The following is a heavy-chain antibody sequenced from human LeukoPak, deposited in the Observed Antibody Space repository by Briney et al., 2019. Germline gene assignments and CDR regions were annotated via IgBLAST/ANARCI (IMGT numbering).Heavy chain of an antibody. J-gene: IGHJ4*02. CDR1: GYTFTSYY. Sequence: ASVKVSCTASGYTFTSYYMHWVRQAPGQGLEWKGIINPSGGSTSYAQKFQGRVTMTRDTSTSTVYMELSSLRSEDTAVYYCARAQTGSAGPLSIAVAGIDDYWGQGTLVTVSS. CDR2: INPSGGST. CDR3: ARAQTGSAGPLSIAVAGIDDY. D-gene: IGHD6-19*01. V-gene: IGHV1-46*01.